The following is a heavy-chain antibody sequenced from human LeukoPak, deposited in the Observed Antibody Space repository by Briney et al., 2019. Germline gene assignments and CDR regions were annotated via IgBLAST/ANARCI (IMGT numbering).Heavy chain of an antibody. V-gene: IGHV3-20*04. Sequence: GGSLRLSCAASGFTFDDYGMSWVRQAPGKGLEWVSGINWNGGSTGYADSVKGRFTISRDNAKNSLYLQMNSLRAEDTALYYCARGITEERWYYYYYYMDVRGKGTTVTVSS. CDR1: GFTFDDYG. CDR2: INWNGGST. CDR3: ARGITEERWYYYYYYMDV. D-gene: IGHD1-14*01. J-gene: IGHJ6*03.